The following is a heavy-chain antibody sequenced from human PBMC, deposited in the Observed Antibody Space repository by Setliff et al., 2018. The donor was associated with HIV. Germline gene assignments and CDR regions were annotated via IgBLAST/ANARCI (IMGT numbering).Heavy chain of an antibody. Sequence: LSLTCAVYGGAFSGYYWSWIRQPPGKGLEWVSYISDSGSTIYYADSVKGRFTISRDNAKNSLSLQMNSLRAEDTAMYYCARQAWVGELNWFDPWGQGTLVTVSS. CDR1: GGAFSGYY. D-gene: IGHD3-10*01. CDR3: ARQAWVGELNWFDP. J-gene: IGHJ5*02. V-gene: IGHV3-11*04. CDR2: ISDSGSTI.